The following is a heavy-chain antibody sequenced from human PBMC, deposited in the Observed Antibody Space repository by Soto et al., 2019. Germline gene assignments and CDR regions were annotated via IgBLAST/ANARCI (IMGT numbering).Heavy chain of an antibody. CDR3: VKTLQYSYGLPH. D-gene: IGHD5-18*01. J-gene: IGHJ4*02. CDR2: ISSNGGST. CDR1: GFTFSSYA. V-gene: IGHV3-64D*06. Sequence: GGSLRLSCSASGFTFSSYAMHWVRQAPGKGLEYVSAISSNGGSTYYADSVKGRFTISRDNSKDTLYLQMSSLRAEDTAVYYCVKTLQYSYGLPHWGQGTLVTVSS.